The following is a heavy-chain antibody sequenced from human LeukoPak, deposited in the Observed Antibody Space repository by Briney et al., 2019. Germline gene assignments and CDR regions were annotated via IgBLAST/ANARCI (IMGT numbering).Heavy chain of an antibody. CDR2: INPNSGDA. CDR3: ARDLSYYGSGSYYFDY. Sequence: GASVRVSPMPPGDSFTGYYMHSTRPTPGQGPEWMGWINPNSGDANYAQKFQGRVALTRDTSISTAYMELSRLRSDDTAVYYCARDLSYYGSGSYYFDYWGRDPWSPSPQ. V-gene: IGHV1-2*02. CDR1: GDSFTGYY. D-gene: IGHD3-10*01. J-gene: IGHJ4*02.